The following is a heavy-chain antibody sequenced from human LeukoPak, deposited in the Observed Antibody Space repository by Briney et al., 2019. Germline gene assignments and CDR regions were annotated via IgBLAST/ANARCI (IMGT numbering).Heavy chain of an antibody. Sequence: ASETLSLTCSVSGDSISYFYWSWIRQAAGKGLEWIGRIYNSGSTDYNASLKSRVTMSVDTSKNQLSLKVISVTAADTAVYYCARGSGGYLSLGVDYWGQGTLVTVSS. CDR2: IYNSGST. D-gene: IGHD3-22*01. CDR3: ARGSGGYLSLGVDY. J-gene: IGHJ4*02. CDR1: GDSISYFY. V-gene: IGHV4-4*07.